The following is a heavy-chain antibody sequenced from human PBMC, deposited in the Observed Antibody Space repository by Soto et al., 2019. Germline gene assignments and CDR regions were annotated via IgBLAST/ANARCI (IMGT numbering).Heavy chain of an antibody. CDR2: IRSKAYGGTT. CDR1: VFTFSSYS. D-gene: IGHD3-9*01. Sequence: GGSLRLSCAASVFTFSSYSMNWVRQARGKGLEWVGFIRSKAYGGTTEYAASVKGRFTISRDDSKSIAYLQMNSLKTEDTAVYYCTRDKETILTGYSFDYWGQGTLVTVSS. V-gene: IGHV3-49*04. J-gene: IGHJ4*02. CDR3: TRDKETILTGYSFDY.